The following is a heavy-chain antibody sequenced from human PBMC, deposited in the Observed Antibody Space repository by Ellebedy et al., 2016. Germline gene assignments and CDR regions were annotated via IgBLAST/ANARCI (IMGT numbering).Heavy chain of an antibody. D-gene: IGHD1-1*01. Sequence: GGSLRLXCAASGFSVSSNDMIWVRQRPGKGLECVSLINSGGATYYADSVEGRFTISRDNPKKKLFLHMSNLGADDTAVYYCVTKHNAAFDIWGQGTTVTVS. CDR2: INSGGAT. CDR3: VTKHNAAFDI. CDR1: GFSVSSND. J-gene: IGHJ3*02. V-gene: IGHV3-53*01.